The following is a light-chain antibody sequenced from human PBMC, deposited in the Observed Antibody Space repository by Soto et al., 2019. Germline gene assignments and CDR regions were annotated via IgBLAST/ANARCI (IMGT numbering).Light chain of an antibody. CDR2: EAS. CDR1: INDFVGYNC. Sequence: QSALTQPPSASGSPGQSVTISCTGTINDFVGYNCVSWYQQHPGTAPKLMIYEASKRPSGVPDRFSGSKSGNTASLTISGLQAEDEADYYCCLYTGHNNYVFGRGTKVTVL. J-gene: IGLJ1*01. V-gene: IGLV2-8*01. CDR3: CLYTGHNNYV.